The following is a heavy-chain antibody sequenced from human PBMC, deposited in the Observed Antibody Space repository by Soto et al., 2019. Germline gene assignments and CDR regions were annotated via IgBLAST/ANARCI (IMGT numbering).Heavy chain of an antibody. D-gene: IGHD3-22*01. CDR3: ASFSAGYYYDSSGYYEFDY. V-gene: IGHV4-30-2*01. CDR1: GGSISSGGYS. CDR2: IYHSGST. J-gene: IGHJ4*02. Sequence: PSETLSLTCAVSGGSISSGGYSWSWIRQPPGKGLEWIGYIYHSGSTYYNPSLKSRVTISVDRSKNQFSLKLSSVTAADTAVYYCASFSAGYYYDSSGYYEFDYWGQGTLVTVSS.